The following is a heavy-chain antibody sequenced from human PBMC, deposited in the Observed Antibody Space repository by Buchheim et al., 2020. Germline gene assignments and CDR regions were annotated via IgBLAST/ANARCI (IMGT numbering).Heavy chain of an antibody. CDR3: ARISGSYWY. J-gene: IGHJ4*02. V-gene: IGHV4-39*07. D-gene: IGHD1-26*01. Sequence: QLQLQESGPGLVKPSETLSLTCTVSGGSISSSSYYWGWIRQATGKGLEWIGSIDYSGRTSYNPSLKRRVTISVDTSKNQFSLKLSSVTAADTAVYYCARISGSYWYWGQGTL. CDR2: IDYSGRT. CDR1: GGSISSSSYY.